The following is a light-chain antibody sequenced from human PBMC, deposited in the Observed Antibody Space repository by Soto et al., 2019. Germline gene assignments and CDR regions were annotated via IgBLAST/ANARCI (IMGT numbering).Light chain of an antibody. CDR2: DAS. CDR1: QSISTW. CDR3: QQYETFSGT. J-gene: IGKJ1*01. Sequence: DIQMTQSPSTLSASVGDRVTITCRASQSISTWLAWYQQKPGKAPKLLIYDASALPRGVPSRFSGSXYGTKLTLTIARLQPDDFETYYCQQYETFSGTFRTGTKVDIK. V-gene: IGKV1-5*01.